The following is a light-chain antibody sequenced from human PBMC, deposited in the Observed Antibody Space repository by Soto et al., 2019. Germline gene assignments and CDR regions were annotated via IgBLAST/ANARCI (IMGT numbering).Light chain of an antibody. CDR2: GAS. CDR1: QSLSSN. Sequence: VMTQSPDTLSVSPGERATLSCRASQSLSSNLAWYQQKPGQAPRLLIYGASTRATGIPDRFSGSGSGTDFTLTISRLEPEDFAVYYCQQYGNSPPITFGGGTKVDIK. CDR3: QQYGNSPPIT. V-gene: IGKV3-20*01. J-gene: IGKJ4*01.